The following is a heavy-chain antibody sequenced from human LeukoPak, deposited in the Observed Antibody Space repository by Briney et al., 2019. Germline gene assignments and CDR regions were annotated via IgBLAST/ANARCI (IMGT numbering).Heavy chain of an antibody. D-gene: IGHD4-17*01. V-gene: IGHV3-23*01. CDR1: GFTFRNHA. Sequence: GGSLRLPCAAFGFTFRNHAMNWVRQTPGKGLEWVSTISGRDHTTYYADSVKGRFTISRDNSKNTLYLQMNSLRAEDTAVYYCAKGGGFGDYGSYYFDYWGQGTLVTVSS. CDR2: ISGRDHTT. J-gene: IGHJ4*02. CDR3: AKGGGFGDYGSYYFDY.